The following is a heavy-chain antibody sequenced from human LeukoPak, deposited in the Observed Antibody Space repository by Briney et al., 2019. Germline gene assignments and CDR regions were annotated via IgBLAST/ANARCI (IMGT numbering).Heavy chain of an antibody. CDR3: AKDLDASSGTFEY. Sequence: GGSLRLSCATPGLTFSSYAMSWVRQAPGKGLERDPAISGSGGITYYADSVKGHFTISRDNSKNTLFLQISSLRHEDTDVYNCAKDLDASSGTFEYWGEGTLVTAYS. CDR1: GLTFSSYA. J-gene: IGHJ4*02. V-gene: IGHV3-23*01. D-gene: IGHD6-25*01. CDR2: ISGSGGIT.